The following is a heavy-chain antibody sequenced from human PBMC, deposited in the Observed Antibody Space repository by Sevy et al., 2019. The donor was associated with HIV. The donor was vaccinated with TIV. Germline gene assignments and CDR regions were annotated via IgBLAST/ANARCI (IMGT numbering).Heavy chain of an antibody. CDR3: ARVGDYYYDSSGYYDY. V-gene: IGHV1-18*04. CDR1: GYTFTSYG. J-gene: IGHJ4*02. D-gene: IGHD3-22*01. Sequence: ASVKVSCKACGYTFTSYGISWVRQAPGQGLEWMGWISAYNGNTNYAQKLQGRVTMTTDTSTSTAYMELRSLRSDDTAVYYCARVGDYYYDSSGYYDYWGQGTLVTVSS. CDR2: ISAYNGNT.